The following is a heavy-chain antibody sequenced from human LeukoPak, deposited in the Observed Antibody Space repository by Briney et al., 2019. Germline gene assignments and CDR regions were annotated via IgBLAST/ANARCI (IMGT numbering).Heavy chain of an antibody. CDR2: ISYDGSNK. Sequence: PGRSLRLSCAASGFAFSRYAMHWVRQAPGKGLEWVAVISYDGSNKYYADSVKGRFTISRDNSHKTLYLQMNSLRAEDTAVYYCAKDREMYFYDSSGYRDAFHIWGQGTKVTVSS. CDR3: AKDREMYFYDSSGYRDAFHI. V-gene: IGHV3-33*05. CDR1: GFAFSRYA. D-gene: IGHD3-22*01. J-gene: IGHJ3*02.